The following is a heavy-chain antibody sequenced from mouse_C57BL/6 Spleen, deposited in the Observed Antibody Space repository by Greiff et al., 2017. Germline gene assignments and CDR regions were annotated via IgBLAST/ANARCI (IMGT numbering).Heavy chain of an antibody. CDR1: GYAFSSSW. D-gene: IGHD2-3*01. CDR2: NYPGDGDT. CDR3: ARRGDYDGYYDY. Sequence: VQLQQSGPELVKPGASVKISCKASGYAFSSSWMNWVKQRPGKGLAWIGRNYPGDGDTNYNGKFKGKATLTAYKYSSTAYMQRSSLTSEDSAVYFCARRGDYDGYYDYWGQGTTLTVSS. J-gene: IGHJ2*01. V-gene: IGHV1-82*01.